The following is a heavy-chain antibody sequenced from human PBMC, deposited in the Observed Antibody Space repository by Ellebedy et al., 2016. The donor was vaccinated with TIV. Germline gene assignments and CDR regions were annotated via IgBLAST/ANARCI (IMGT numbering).Heavy chain of an antibody. CDR2: IRSNGDVT. CDR3: GKDPNGNYVGAFDF. V-gene: IGHV3-23*01. Sequence: GESLKISCVGSGFTFNNYAMVWVRQAPGKGLEVVSTIRSNGDVTYYAESVKGRFTISRDNSGTTLYLQMNSLRPEDTAVYYCGKDPNGNYVGAFDFWGQGTRVTVSS. D-gene: IGHD4-17*01. J-gene: IGHJ3*01. CDR1: GFTFNNYA.